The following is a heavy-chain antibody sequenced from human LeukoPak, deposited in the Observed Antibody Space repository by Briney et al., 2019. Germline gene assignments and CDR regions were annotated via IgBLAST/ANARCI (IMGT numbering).Heavy chain of an antibody. CDR2: VGTVGDK. D-gene: IGHD5-18*01. CDR1: GSTFSIND. Sequence: PGGSLRLSCTASGSTFSINDMHWVRRATGKGLEWVSGVGTVGDKYYADSVKGRFIISREDAKNSVYLQMNSLRAGDTAVYYCARGGKTAMADYWGQGTLVTVSS. J-gene: IGHJ4*02. V-gene: IGHV3-13*01. CDR3: ARGGKTAMADY.